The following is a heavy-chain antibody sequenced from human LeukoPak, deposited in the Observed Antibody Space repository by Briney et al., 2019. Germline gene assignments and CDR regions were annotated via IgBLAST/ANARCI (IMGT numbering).Heavy chain of an antibody. D-gene: IGHD3-3*01. CDR3: ARDLRAAPIFGVALSYARDYYYYYMDL. CDR1: GFTFSSYS. CDR2: ISSSGDSI. V-gene: IGHV3-48*04. Sequence: GGSLRLSCAASGFTFSSYSMNWVRQAPGKGLEWVSYISSSGDSISYADSVKGRFTISRDNAKRSLYLQMNSLRAEDTAVYYCARDLRAAPIFGVALSYARDYYYYYMDLWGKGTTVTVSS. J-gene: IGHJ6*03.